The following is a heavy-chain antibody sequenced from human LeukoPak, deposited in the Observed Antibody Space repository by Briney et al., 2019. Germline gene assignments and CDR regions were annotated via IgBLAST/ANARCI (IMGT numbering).Heavy chain of an antibody. CDR2: INPNSGAT. Sequence: GASVKVSCKASGYTFTGYYMHWVRQAPGQGLEWMGWINPNSGATNYAQKFQGRVTMTRDTSISTAYMELSRLRSDDTAVYYCARDPFDFWSGYLYYYYGMDVWGQGTTVTVSS. V-gene: IGHV1-2*02. CDR3: ARDPFDFWSGYLYYYYGMDV. CDR1: GYTFTGYY. D-gene: IGHD3-3*01. J-gene: IGHJ6*02.